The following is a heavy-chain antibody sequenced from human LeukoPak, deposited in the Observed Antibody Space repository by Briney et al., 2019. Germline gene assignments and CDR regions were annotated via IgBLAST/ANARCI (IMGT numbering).Heavy chain of an antibody. J-gene: IGHJ4*02. Sequence: SETLSLTCTVSGGSISSYYWSWIRQPPGKGLEWIGYIYYSGSTNYNPSLKSRVTISVDTSKNQFSLKLSSVTAADTAVYYCARARGTAAAGPFDYWGQGTLVTVSS. CDR2: IYYSGST. V-gene: IGHV4-59*01. D-gene: IGHD6-13*01. CDR1: GGSISSYY. CDR3: ARARGTAAAGPFDY.